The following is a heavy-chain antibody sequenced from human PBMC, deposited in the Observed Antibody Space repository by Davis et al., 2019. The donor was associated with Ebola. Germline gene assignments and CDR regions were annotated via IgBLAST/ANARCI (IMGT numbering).Heavy chain of an antibody. D-gene: IGHD2-15*01. Sequence: GGSLRLSCAASGFTFSSYAMHWVRQAPGKGLEWVAVISYDGSNKYYADSVKGRFTISRDNSKNTLYLQMNSLRAEDTAVYYCAKAIGLLPYGMDVWGQGTTVTVSS. CDR2: ISYDGSNK. CDR3: AKAIGLLPYGMDV. J-gene: IGHJ6*02. V-gene: IGHV3-30-3*01. CDR1: GFTFSSYA.